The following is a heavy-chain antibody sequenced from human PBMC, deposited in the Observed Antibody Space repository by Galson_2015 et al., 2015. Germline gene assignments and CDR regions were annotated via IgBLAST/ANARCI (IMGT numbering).Heavy chain of an antibody. Sequence: SLRLSCAASGFTFSDYSMNWVRQAPGKGLEWVSYISSRSSTIHYADSVKGRFTISRDNAKNSLYLQMNSLRDEDTAVYYCAREYRRGIAAPLQLVRLPEGDYWGQGT. CDR3: AREYRRGIAAPLQLVRLPEGDY. D-gene: IGHD6-13*01. CDR2: ISSRSSTI. V-gene: IGHV3-48*02. J-gene: IGHJ4*02. CDR1: GFTFSDYS.